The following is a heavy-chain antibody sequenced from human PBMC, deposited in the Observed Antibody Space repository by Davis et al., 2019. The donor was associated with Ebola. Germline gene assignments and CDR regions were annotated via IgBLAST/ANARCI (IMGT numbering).Heavy chain of an antibody. CDR3: VREGGATNFDF. Sequence: GESLKISCAASGFTFSSSVMHWVRQAPGKGLEWMAVIWYDGSNKYYADSVKGRLTVSRDNSKNTLYLQMSSLRLEDTAVYYCVREGGATNFDFWGQGTLVTVSS. CDR1: GFTFSSSV. D-gene: IGHD1-26*01. J-gene: IGHJ4*02. V-gene: IGHV3-33*08. CDR2: IWYDGSNK.